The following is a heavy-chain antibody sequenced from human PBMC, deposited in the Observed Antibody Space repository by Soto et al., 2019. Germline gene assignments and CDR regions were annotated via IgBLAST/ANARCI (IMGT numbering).Heavy chain of an antibody. Sequence: PSETLSLTCTVSGGSISSYYWSWIRQPPGKGLERIGYIYYSGSTNYNPSLKSRVTISADTSKNQFSLKLSSVTAADTAVYYCARDKAAAGTMEWWFDPWGQGTLVTVS. CDR3: ARDKAAAGTMEWWFDP. CDR2: IYYSGST. CDR1: GGSISSYY. D-gene: IGHD6-13*01. J-gene: IGHJ5*02. V-gene: IGHV4-59*01.